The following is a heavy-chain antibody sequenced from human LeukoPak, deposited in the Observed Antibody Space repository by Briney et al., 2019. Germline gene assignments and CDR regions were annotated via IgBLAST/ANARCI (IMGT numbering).Heavy chain of an antibody. CDR3: AKIAEWELNPYYYYYYMDV. D-gene: IGHD1-26*01. J-gene: IGHJ6*03. V-gene: IGHV4-59*12. CDR2: IFYSGST. Sequence: SETLSLTCTVSGGSISSYYWSWIRQPPGKGLEWIGYIFYSGSTNYNPSLKSRVTISVDTSKNQFSLKLSSVTAADTAVYYCAKIAEWELNPYYYYYYMDVWGKGTTVTVSS. CDR1: GGSISSYY.